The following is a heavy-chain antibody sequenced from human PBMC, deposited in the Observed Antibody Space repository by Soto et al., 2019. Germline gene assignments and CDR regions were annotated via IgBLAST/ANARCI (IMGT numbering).Heavy chain of an antibody. J-gene: IGHJ2*01. CDR1: GGAFSSYA. CDR2: NLPLFNIS. Sequence: QVQLVQSGAEVKKPGSSVKISCNASGGAFSSYAIRWVRQAPGQGLEWMGGNLPLFNISNYAQKFQGRVTITADEPTSTAYMELSNLTSEDTAVYYCARRRLGYGSWYFDRWGRGTLITVSA. CDR3: ARRRLGYGSWYFDR. V-gene: IGHV1-69*01. D-gene: IGHD3-10*01.